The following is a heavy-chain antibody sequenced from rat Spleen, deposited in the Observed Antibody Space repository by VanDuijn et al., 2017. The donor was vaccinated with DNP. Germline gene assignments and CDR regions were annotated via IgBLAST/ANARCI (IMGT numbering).Heavy chain of an antibody. Sequence: EVQLVESGGGLEQPGNSLKVSCAASGFIFSDYAMAWVRQSPKKSLEWVATIIYDGSRTYYRDSVKGRFTISRDNAKSTLYLQRDSLRSEDTATYYCARHEHQAFDSWGQGVMVTVSS. J-gene: IGHJ2*01. CDR3: ARHEHQAFDS. V-gene: IGHV5-17*01. D-gene: IGHD3-2*01. CDR1: GFIFSDYA. CDR2: IIYDGSRT.